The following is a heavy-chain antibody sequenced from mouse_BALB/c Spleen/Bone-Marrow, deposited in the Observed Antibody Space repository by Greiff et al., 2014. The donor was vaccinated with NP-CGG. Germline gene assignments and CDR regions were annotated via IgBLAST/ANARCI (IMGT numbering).Heavy chain of an antibody. J-gene: IGHJ2*01. CDR1: GFNIKDTY. CDR3: ANYVSGYYFDY. V-gene: IGHV14-3*02. CDR2: IDPANGNT. Sequence: EVQLQQSGAELVKPGASVKLSCTASGFNIKDTYMHWVKQRPEQGLEWIGRIDPANGNTKYDPKFQGKATITADTSSNTAYLQLSSLTSEATAVYYCANYVSGYYFDYWGQGTPLTVSS.